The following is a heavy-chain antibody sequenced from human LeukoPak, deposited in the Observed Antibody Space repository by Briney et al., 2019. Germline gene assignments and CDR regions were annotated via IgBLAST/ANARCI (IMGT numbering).Heavy chain of an antibody. V-gene: IGHV4-34*01. CDR1: GGSFSGYY. CDR2: IYHSGST. CDR3: ARDTTYYYDSSGYGGFDP. J-gene: IGHJ5*02. D-gene: IGHD3-22*01. Sequence: PSETLSLTSAVYGGSFSGYYWSWIRQPPGKGLEWIGYIYHSGSTYYNPSLKSRVTISVDRSKNQFSLKLSSVTAADTAVYYCARDTTYYYDSSGYGGFDPWGQGTLVTVSS.